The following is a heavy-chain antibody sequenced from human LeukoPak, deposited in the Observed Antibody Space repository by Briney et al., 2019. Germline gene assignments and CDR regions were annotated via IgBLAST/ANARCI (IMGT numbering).Heavy chain of an antibody. CDR3: ASAVIAAAGY. CDR2: MSYDGSHK. CDR1: GFTFSSHA. V-gene: IGHV3-30*09. D-gene: IGHD6-13*01. Sequence: GGSLRLSCAASGFTFSSHAMHWVRQAPGKGPEWLALMSYDGSHKYYGDSVKGRFAISRDNSKNTLYLQMNSLRAEDTAVYYCASAVIAAAGYWGQGTLVTVSS. J-gene: IGHJ4*02.